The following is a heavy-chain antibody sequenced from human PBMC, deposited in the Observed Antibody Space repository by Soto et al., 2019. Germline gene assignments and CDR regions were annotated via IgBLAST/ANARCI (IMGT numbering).Heavy chain of an antibody. Sequence: QAQLKESGGGLVQPGNSLRLSCVASGFTLASYGIHWVRQVPGKGLEWVALIYSDGTKKSYADSVKGRFIISRDNSKNTMYLEMNSLGGEDTAVYYCARKGSGRALNAFDIWGQGTLVTVSS. CDR3: ARKGSGRALNAFDI. D-gene: IGHD3-10*01. CDR1: GFTLASYG. CDR2: IYSDGTKK. V-gene: IGHV3-33*03. J-gene: IGHJ3*02.